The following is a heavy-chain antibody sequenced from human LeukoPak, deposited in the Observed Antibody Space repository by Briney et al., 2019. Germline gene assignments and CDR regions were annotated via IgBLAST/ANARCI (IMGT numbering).Heavy chain of an antibody. CDR3: ARASGSYPYYFDY. D-gene: IGHD1-26*01. V-gene: IGHV3-21*01. CDR2: ISSSSSYI. Sequence: GGSLRLSCAASGFTFSSYGMHWVRQAPGKGLEWVSSISSSSSYIYYADSVKGRFTISRDNAKNSLYLQMNSLRAEDTAVYYCARASGSYPYYFDYWGQGTLVTVSS. CDR1: GFTFSSYG. J-gene: IGHJ4*02.